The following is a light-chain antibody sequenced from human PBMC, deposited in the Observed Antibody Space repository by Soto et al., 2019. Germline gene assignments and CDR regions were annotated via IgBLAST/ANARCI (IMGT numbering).Light chain of an antibody. CDR3: QQSYSTPPT. V-gene: IGKV1-39*01. CDR1: QSISSY. J-gene: IGKJ1*01. CDR2: AAS. Sequence: DIQMTQSPSSLSASVGDRVTITCRASQSISSYLNWYQQKPGKAPKLLIYAASSLQSGVPSRFSGSGSGTDFTLTISSLQPEDFETYYCQQSYSTPPTFGQGTKVEIX.